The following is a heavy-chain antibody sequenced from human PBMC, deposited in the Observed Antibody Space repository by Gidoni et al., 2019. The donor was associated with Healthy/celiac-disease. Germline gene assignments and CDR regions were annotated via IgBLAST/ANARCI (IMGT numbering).Heavy chain of an antibody. D-gene: IGHD6-13*01. V-gene: IGHV3-30-3*01. CDR3: ARDLGGIAAAGNFDY. J-gene: IGHJ4*02. CDR1: GFTFSSYA. CDR2: ISYDGSNK. Sequence: QVQLVESGGGVVQPGRSRRLSCAASGFTFSSYAMHWVRQAPGKGLEWVAVISYDGSNKYYADSVKGRFTISRDNSKNTLYLQMNSLRAEDTAVYYCARDLGGIAAAGNFDYWGQGTLVTVSS.